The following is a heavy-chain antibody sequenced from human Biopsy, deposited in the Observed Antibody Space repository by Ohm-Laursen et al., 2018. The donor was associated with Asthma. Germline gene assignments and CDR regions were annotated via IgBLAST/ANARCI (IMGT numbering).Heavy chain of an antibody. CDR3: ARDGVVPDAMYYHYYYGLDV. V-gene: IGHV3-74*01. D-gene: IGHD2-2*01. CDR2: VKGDGRRT. CDR1: GSTFSDYW. Sequence: SLRLSCAASGSTFSDYWMHWVRQAPGKGLEWVSRVKGDGRRTSYADSVKGRFTISRDNAKNTLYLQMNSLRVEDTAVYYCARDGVVPDAMYYHYYYGLDVWGQGTTVTVSS. J-gene: IGHJ6*02.